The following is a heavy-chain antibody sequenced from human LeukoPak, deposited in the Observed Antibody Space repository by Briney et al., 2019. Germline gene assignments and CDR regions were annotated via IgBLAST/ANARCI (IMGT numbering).Heavy chain of an antibody. J-gene: IGHJ4*02. V-gene: IGHV3-48*04. Sequence: GGSLRLSCAASGFTFSTSSFNRVRQAPGKGLEWISYISTSSTINYADSVRGRFTISRDNAKSSLSLQMNSLRAEDTAVYYCARDLDYGGRGLDSWGQGTLVIVSS. D-gene: IGHD4-23*01. CDR3: ARDLDYGGRGLDS. CDR2: ISTSSTI. CDR1: GFTFSTSS.